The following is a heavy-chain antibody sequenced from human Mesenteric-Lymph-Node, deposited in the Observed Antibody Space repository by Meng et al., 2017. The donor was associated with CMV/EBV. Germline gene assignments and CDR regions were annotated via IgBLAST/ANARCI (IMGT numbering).Heavy chain of an antibody. J-gene: IGHJ5*02. D-gene: IGHD2/OR15-2a*01. Sequence: QVRQLQSRAKVGKSGASVMVSCKASGYTFTDFYIHWVRQAPGQGLEWMGRINPNSGVSNSAQNFQGRVTMTRDMSISTAYMELGRLTSDDTAVYYCARDNVNPEGFDPWGQGTLVTVSS. CDR1: GYTFTDFY. V-gene: IGHV1-2*06. CDR2: INPNSGVS. CDR3: ARDNVNPEGFDP.